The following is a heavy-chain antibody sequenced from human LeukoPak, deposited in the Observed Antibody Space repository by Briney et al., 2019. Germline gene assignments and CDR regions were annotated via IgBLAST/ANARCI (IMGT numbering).Heavy chain of an antibody. V-gene: IGHV3-23*01. CDR1: GFTFSSYA. CDR2: ISSSDGRT. CDR3: AKEAPYDSSSPRKYYCDF. Sequence: PGGSLRLSCAASGFTFSSYAMSWVRQAPGKGLEWVSAISSSDGRTFYADSVKGRFAISRDNSKNTLYLQMNSLRAEDTAVYYCAKEAPYDSSSPRKYYCDFWGQGTPDTVSS. J-gene: IGHJ4*02. D-gene: IGHD3-22*01.